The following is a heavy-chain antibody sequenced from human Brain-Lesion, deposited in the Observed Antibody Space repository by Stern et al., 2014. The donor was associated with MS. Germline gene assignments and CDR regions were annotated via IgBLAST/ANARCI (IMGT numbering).Heavy chain of an antibody. Sequence: QVQLVESGPGLVKPSQTLSLPCTVSGGSISSDNYYWTWIRQHPGQGLEWIGHIYYSGTTYYNPSLKSRVSITVDTSKNLFSLRLSSVTAADTAVYYCARDHFTTSLDVWGHGTTVTVS. CDR2: IYYSGTT. D-gene: IGHD2-2*01. J-gene: IGHJ6*02. CDR1: GGSISSDNYY. V-gene: IGHV4-31*03. CDR3: ARDHFTTSLDV.